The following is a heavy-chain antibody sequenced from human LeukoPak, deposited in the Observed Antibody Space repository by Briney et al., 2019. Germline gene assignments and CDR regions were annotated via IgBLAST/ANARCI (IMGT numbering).Heavy chain of an antibody. CDR3: ARVGIKLTMYNWFDP. J-gene: IGHJ5*02. CDR2: ITPILGIA. V-gene: IGHV1-69*04. D-gene: IGHD5-24*01. Sequence: GSSVKVSFKASGGTFSSYAISWVRQAPGQGLEWMGRITPILGIANYAQKFQGRVSITADESTSTAYMELTSLRSEDTAIYYCARVGIKLTMYNWFDPWGQGTLVTVSS. CDR1: GGTFSSYA.